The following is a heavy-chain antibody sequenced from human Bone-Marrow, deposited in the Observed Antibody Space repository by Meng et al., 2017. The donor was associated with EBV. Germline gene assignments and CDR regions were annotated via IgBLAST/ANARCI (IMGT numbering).Heavy chain of an antibody. CDR3: ARARYYYILTSYYNERAFDY. Sequence: QVQLQQWGAXLLKPXXXLSLPCAXYGGSFSGYYWSWIRQPPGKGLEWIGEINHSGSTNYNPSLKSRVTISVDTSKNQFSLKLSSVTAADTAVYYCARARYYYILTSYYNERAFDYWGQETLVTVSS. CDR2: INHSGST. V-gene: IGHV4-34*01. D-gene: IGHD3-9*01. CDR1: GGSFSGYY. J-gene: IGHJ4*02.